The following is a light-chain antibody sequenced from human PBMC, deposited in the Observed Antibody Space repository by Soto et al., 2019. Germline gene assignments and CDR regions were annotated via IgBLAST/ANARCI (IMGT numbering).Light chain of an antibody. Sequence: EIVMTQSPATLSVFPGERATLSCRASQSVSSNLVWYQQKPGQAPKLLIYNTFTRATRIPVRFSGSGSGTEFTLTISSLQSEDLAVYYCQQYNNWPYTFGQGTKLEI. J-gene: IGKJ2*01. CDR3: QQYNNWPYT. CDR2: NTF. V-gene: IGKV3-15*01. CDR1: QSVSSN.